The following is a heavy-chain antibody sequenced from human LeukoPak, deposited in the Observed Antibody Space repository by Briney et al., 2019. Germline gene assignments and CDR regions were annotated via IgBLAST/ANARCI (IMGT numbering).Heavy chain of an antibody. CDR2: IDGRDNT. V-gene: IGHV3-23*01. J-gene: IGHJ4*02. CDR3: AKAVAGVDIFDY. CDR1: GFSFKNHA. Sequence: GGSLRLSCVASGFSFKNHAMSWVRQAPGKGLEWVASIDGRDNTFYADSVKGRFTISRDNSKNTLFVHMNGLETDDTAVYYCAKAVAGVDIFDYWGQGTLVTVSS. D-gene: IGHD3-9*01.